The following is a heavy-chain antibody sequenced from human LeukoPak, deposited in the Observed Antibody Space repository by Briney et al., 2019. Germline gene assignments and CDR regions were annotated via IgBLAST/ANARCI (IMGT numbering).Heavy chain of an antibody. CDR3: ARIPSGDVDTAMVMYYHYGMDV. CDR2: IIPLFGIV. Sequence: SVKVSCKASGGTFSSHTISWVRQAPEQGLEWMGRIIPLFGIVNYAQKFQDRVTITADKSTSTAYMEVSSLRSEDTAVYYCARIPSGDVDTAMVMYYHYGMDVWGQGTTVTVSS. V-gene: IGHV1-69*02. CDR1: GGTFSSHT. J-gene: IGHJ6*02. D-gene: IGHD5-18*01.